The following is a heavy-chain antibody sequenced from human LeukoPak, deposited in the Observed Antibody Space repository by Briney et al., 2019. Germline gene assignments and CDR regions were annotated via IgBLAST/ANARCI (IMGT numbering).Heavy chain of an antibody. V-gene: IGHV4-59*01. Sequence: SETLSLTCTVSGGSISSYYWTWIRQPPGKGLEWIGYIYYSGSTNYNSSLKSRVTISVDTSKNQFSLSLRSVTAADTAVYYCARGRARDGSYPWLDSWGQGTLVTVSS. CDR3: ARGRARDGSYPWLDS. J-gene: IGHJ5*01. CDR1: GGSISSYY. D-gene: IGHD3-10*01. CDR2: IYYSGST.